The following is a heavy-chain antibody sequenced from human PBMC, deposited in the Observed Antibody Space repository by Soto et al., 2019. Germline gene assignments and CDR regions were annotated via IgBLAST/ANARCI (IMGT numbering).Heavy chain of an antibody. V-gene: IGHV1-24*01. CDR1: GYTFTELS. CDR3: ARRWLLYFDY. CDR2: FDPEDGET. J-gene: IGHJ4*02. D-gene: IGHD2-15*01. Sequence: ASVKVSCKVSGYTFTELSMHWVRQAPGKGLEWMGGFDPEDGETIYAQKFQGRVTMTEDRSTDTAYMELSNLRSEDTAVYYCARRWLLYFDYWGQGTLVTVSS.